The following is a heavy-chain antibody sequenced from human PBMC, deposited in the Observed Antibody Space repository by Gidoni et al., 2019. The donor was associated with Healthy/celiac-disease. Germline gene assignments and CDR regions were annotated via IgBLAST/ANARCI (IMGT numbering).Heavy chain of an antibody. D-gene: IGHD1-26*01. CDR1: GGSISSSSYY. V-gene: IGHV4-39*01. CDR3: AIIRTLSGSDYADDWYFAL. J-gene: IGHJ2*01. CDR2: IYSRGST. Sequence: QLQLQESGPGLVKPSETLSLTYTVSGGSISSSSYYWGWIRKPPGKGREWIGSIYSRGSTYYNPSLKIRVTRSVDTSTNQFSLKMSSVTAADTAVYYCAIIRTLSGSDYADDWYFALWGRGTLVTVSS.